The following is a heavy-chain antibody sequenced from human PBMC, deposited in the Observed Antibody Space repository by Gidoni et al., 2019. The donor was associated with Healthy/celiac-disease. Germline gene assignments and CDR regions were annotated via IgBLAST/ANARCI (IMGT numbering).Heavy chain of an antibody. J-gene: IGHJ4*02. CDR1: GFTVDDYA. V-gene: IGHV3-9*01. D-gene: IGHD3-22*01. CDR2: ISWNSGSI. Sequence: EVQLVESGGGLVQPGRSLRLSCAASGFTVDDYAMHWVRQAPGKGLEWVSGISWNSGSIGYADSVKGRFTISRDNAKNSLYLQMNSLRAEDTALYYCAKDMDSILGYFDYWGQGTLVTVSS. CDR3: AKDMDSILGYFDY.